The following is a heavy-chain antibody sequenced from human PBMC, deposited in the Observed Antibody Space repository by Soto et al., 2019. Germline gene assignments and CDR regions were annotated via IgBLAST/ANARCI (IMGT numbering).Heavy chain of an antibody. J-gene: IGHJ4*02. CDR1: GGSISSSSYY. Sequence: PETLSLTCTVSGGSISSSSYYWGWIRQPPGKGLEWIGSIYYSGSTYYNPSLKSRVTISVDTSKNQFSLKLSSVTAADTAVYYCARPSDSSGYYYFDYWGQGTLVTVS. D-gene: IGHD3-22*01. V-gene: IGHV4-39*01. CDR2: IYYSGST. CDR3: ARPSDSSGYYYFDY.